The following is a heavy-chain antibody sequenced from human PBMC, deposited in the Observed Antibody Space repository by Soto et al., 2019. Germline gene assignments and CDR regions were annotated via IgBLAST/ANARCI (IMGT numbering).Heavy chain of an antibody. CDR1: GGSFSTTHR. D-gene: IGHD2-21*01. CDR3: ARVYVFVGLAFSFDY. Sequence: QVQLQESGPEVVKPSGTLSLSCAVSGGSFSTTHRWTWVRQAPGKGLEWIGEVYDSGDTNYSPSLKSRVTNSQDKSKTEFYLKLTSVTAADTAVYYCARVYVFVGLAFSFDYWGQGAQDTVSA. J-gene: IGHJ4*02. CDR2: VYDSGDT. V-gene: IGHV4-4*02.